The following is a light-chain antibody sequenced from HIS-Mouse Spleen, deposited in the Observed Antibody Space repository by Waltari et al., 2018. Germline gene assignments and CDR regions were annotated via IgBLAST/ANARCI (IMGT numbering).Light chain of an antibody. Sequence: SYVLTQPPSVSVAPGKTARITCGGNHIGSKSMHWYQQKPGQAPVLVVYDDSDRPSGIPERFSGSNSGNTATLTISRVEAGDEADYYCQVWDSSSDHPYVFGTGTKVTVL. V-gene: IGLV3-21*03. CDR2: DDS. CDR3: QVWDSSSDHPYV. J-gene: IGLJ1*01. CDR1: HIGSKS.